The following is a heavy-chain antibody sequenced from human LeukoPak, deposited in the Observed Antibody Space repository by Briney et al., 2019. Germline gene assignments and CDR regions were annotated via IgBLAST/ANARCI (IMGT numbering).Heavy chain of an antibody. CDR3: ARYIVVVTATNDAFDI. D-gene: IGHD2-21*02. CDR1: GFTFSAYE. Sequence: GGSLRLSCAASGFTFSAYEMNWVRQAPGRGLEWVSYIGSSGSTVYYADSVKGRFTISRDNAKNSLSLQMNSLRAEDTAVYYCARYIVVVTATNDAFDIWGQGTMVTVSS. CDR2: IGSSGSTV. J-gene: IGHJ3*02. V-gene: IGHV3-48*03.